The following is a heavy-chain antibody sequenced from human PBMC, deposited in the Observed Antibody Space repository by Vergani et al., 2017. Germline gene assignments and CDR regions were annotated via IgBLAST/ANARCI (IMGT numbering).Heavy chain of an antibody. V-gene: IGHV1-69*06. Sequence: QVQLVQSGAGVKKPGSSVKVSCKASGGTFSSYAISWVRQAPGQGLEWMGGIIPIFGTANYAQKFQGRVTITADKSTSTAYMELSSLRSEDTAVYYCARDSPGGYCSGGSCYTDYYYGMDVWGQGTTVTVSS. J-gene: IGHJ6*02. CDR3: ARDSPGGYCSGGSCYTDYYYGMDV. D-gene: IGHD2-15*01. CDR1: GGTFSSYA. CDR2: IIPIFGTA.